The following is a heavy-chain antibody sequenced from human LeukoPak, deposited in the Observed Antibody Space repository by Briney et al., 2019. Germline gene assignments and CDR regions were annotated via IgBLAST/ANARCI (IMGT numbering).Heavy chain of an antibody. D-gene: IGHD3-16*02. CDR2: IYSGGST. V-gene: IGHV3-53*01. CDR3: ARGAYRISWPGIDY. Sequence: PGGSLRLSCAASGFTVSSNYMSWVRQAPGKGLEWVSVIYSGGSTYYADSVKGRFTISRDNSKNTLYLQMNSLRAEDTAVYYCARGAYRISWPGIDYWGQGTLVTVSS. CDR1: GFTVSSNY. J-gene: IGHJ4*02.